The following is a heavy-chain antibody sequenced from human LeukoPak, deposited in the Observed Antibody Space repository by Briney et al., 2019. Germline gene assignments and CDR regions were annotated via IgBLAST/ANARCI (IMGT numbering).Heavy chain of an antibody. Sequence: ASVKVSCKASGYTFTGYYMHWVRQAPGQGLEWMGWINPNSGGTNYAQKFQGWVTMTRDTSISTAYMELSRLRSDDTAVYYCARGYCSGGSCSLYYFDYWGQGTLVTVSS. J-gene: IGHJ4*02. V-gene: IGHV1-2*04. CDR3: ARGYCSGGSCSLYYFDY. D-gene: IGHD2-15*01. CDR2: INPNSGGT. CDR1: GYTFTGYY.